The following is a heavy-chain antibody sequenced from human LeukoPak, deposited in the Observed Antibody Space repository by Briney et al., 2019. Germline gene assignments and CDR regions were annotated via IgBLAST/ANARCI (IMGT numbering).Heavy chain of an antibody. D-gene: IGHD4-23*01. V-gene: IGHV4-30-4*01. J-gene: IGHJ4*02. CDR2: IYYSGST. Sequence: PSETLSLTCTVSGGSVNSGDYYWSWIRQPPGKGLEWIGFIYYSGSTYYNPSLKSRVTISVDTSKNQFSLKLSSVTAADTAVYYCAREIEDYGGNGYFDYWGQGTLVTVSS. CDR3: AREIEDYGGNGYFDY. CDR1: GGSVNSGDYY.